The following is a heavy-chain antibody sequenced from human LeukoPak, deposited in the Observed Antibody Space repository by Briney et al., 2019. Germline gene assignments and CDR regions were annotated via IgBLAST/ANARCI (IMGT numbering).Heavy chain of an antibody. CDR3: AREGQRMVRGVIGY. CDR1: GFTFDDYG. Sequence: GGSLRLSCAASGFTFDDYGMSWVRQAPGKGLEWVSGINRNGGSTGYADSVKGRFTISRDNAKNSLYLQMNSLRAEDTALYYCAREGQRMVRGVIGYWGQGTLVTVSS. V-gene: IGHV3-20*04. CDR2: INRNGGST. J-gene: IGHJ4*02. D-gene: IGHD3-10*01.